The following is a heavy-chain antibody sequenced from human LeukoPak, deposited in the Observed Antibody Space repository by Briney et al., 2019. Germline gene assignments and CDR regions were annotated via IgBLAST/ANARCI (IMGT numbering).Heavy chain of an antibody. CDR3: ARDRSSGWSDY. V-gene: IGHV4-59*01. D-gene: IGHD6-19*01. J-gene: IGHJ4*02. Sequence: SETLSLTCTVSGGSISSYYWSWIRQPPGKRLEWIGYIYYSGSTNYNPSPKSRVTISVDTSKNQFSLKLSSVTAADTAVYYCARDRSSGWSDYWGQGTLVTVSS. CDR2: IYYSGST. CDR1: GGSISSYY.